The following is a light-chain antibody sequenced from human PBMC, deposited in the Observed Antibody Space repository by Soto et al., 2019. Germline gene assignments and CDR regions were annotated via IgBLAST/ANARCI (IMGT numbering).Light chain of an antibody. CDR3: HQRQSWPRT. J-gene: IGKJ1*01. CDR1: QRVYSN. Sequence: EILMSQSPDALSVSPGESATLSCRASQRVYSNLAWYQQRPGQAPRLLIYGASTRATGVPARFSGRGSGTEFTLTISSLQSEDFAVYYCHQRQSWPRTFGQGTKVDIK. V-gene: IGKV3-15*01. CDR2: GAS.